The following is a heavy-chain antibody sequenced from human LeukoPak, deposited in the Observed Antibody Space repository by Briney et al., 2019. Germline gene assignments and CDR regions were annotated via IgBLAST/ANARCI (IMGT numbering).Heavy chain of an antibody. CDR1: GYTFTSYG. CDR3: AREGYSSSWYYFDY. D-gene: IGHD6-13*01. V-gene: IGHV1-18*01. Sequence: GASVKVSCKASGYTFTSYGISWVRQAPGQGLEWMGWISAYNGNTNYAQKLRGRVTMTTDTSTSTAYMELRSLRSDDTAVYYCAREGYSSSWYYFDYWGQGTLVTVSS. J-gene: IGHJ4*02. CDR2: ISAYNGNT.